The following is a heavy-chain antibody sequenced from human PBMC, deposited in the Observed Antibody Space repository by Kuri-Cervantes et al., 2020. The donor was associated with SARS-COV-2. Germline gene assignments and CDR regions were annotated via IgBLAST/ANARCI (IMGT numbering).Heavy chain of an antibody. J-gene: IGHJ6*02. CDR3: ARHSFVVVVAATPGGMDV. D-gene: IGHD2-15*01. Sequence: GSLRLSCAVYGGSFSGYYWRWIRQPPGKGLEWIGEINHSGSTNYNPSLKSRVTISLDTSKNQFSLRLSSVTAADTAVYYCARHSFVVVVAATPGGMDVWGQGTTVTVSS. V-gene: IGHV4-34*01. CDR1: GGSFSGYY. CDR2: INHSGST.